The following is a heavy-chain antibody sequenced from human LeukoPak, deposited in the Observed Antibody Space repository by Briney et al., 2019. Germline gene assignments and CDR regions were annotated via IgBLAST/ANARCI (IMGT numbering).Heavy chain of an antibody. CDR2: INHSGST. CDR3: ARQKGILWFGELWYFDY. D-gene: IGHD3-10*01. V-gene: IGHV4-34*01. J-gene: IGHJ4*02. CDR1: GFTFSDYA. Sequence: PGGSLRLSCTTSGFTFSDYAMSWVRQPPGKGLEWIGEINHSGSTNYNPSLKSRVTISVDTSKNQFSLKLSSVTAADTAVYYCARQKGILWFGELWYFDYWGQGTLVTVSS.